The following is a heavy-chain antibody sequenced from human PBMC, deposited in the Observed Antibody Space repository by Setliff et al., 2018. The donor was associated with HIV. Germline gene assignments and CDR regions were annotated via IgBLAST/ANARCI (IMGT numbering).Heavy chain of an antibody. V-gene: IGHV4-39*01. CDR3: ASLFHDTSAPWLYYFDY. CDR2: IYYSGST. CDR1: AGSIRSSTYY. J-gene: IGHJ4*02. Sequence: SETLSLTCTVSAGSIRSSTYYWAWIRQPPGKGLEWIGTIYYSGSTYYNPSLKSRATISVDRSKNQFSLNLSSVTAADTALYYCASLFHDTSAPWLYYFDYWGQGTLVTVSS. D-gene: IGHD3-22*01.